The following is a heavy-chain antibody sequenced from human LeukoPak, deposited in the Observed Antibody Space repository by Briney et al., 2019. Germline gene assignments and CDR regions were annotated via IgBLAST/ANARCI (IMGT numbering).Heavy chain of an antibody. CDR2: IIPILGTA. V-gene: IGHV1-69*05. J-gene: IGHJ5*02. CDR3: ARAGPRMTTVTNKYNWFDP. Sequence: ASVTVSCKASGGTFSSYAISWVRQAPGQGLEWMGGIIPILGTANYAQKFQGRVTITTDESTSTAYMELSSLRSEDTAVYYCARAGPRMTTVTNKYNWFDPWGQGTLVTVSS. D-gene: IGHD4-17*01. CDR1: GGTFSSYA.